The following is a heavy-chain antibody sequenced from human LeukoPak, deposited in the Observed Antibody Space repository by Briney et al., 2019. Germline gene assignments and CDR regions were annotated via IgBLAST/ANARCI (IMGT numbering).Heavy chain of an antibody. CDR3: ARYDAFDI. CDR1: GDSISRYF. J-gene: IGHJ3*02. Sequence: ASETLSLTCTVSGDSISRYFWSWIRQPPGKGLEWIGYIYYSGSTNYNPSLKSRVTISIDTSKNQLSLKLSSVTAADTAVYYCARYDAFDIWGQGTMVTVSS. V-gene: IGHV4-59*08. CDR2: IYYSGST.